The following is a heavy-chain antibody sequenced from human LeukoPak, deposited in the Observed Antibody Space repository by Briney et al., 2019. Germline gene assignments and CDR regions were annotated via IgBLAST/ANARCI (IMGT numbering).Heavy chain of an antibody. J-gene: IGHJ4*02. CDR3: ARSVTMVRGVDY. D-gene: IGHD3-10*01. V-gene: IGHV1-8*02. Sequence: GASVKVSCKASGYTFTSYGISWVRQAPGQGLEWMGWMNPNSGNTGYAQKFRGRVTMTRNTSISTAYMELSSLRSEDTAVYYCARSVTMVRGVDYWGQGTLVTVSS. CDR1: GYTFTSYG. CDR2: MNPNSGNT.